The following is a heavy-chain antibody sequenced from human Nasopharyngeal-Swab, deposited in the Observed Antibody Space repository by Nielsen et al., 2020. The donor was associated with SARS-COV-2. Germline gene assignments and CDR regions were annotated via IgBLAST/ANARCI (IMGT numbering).Heavy chain of an antibody. CDR2: ISAYNGNT. Sequence: WVRQAPGQGLEWMGWISAYNGNTNYAQKLQGRVTMTTDTSTSTAYMELRSLRSDDTAVYYCARGYCNSTSCYYFDYWGQGTLVTVSS. V-gene: IGHV1-18*01. CDR3: ARGYCNSTSCYYFDY. J-gene: IGHJ4*02. D-gene: IGHD2-2*01.